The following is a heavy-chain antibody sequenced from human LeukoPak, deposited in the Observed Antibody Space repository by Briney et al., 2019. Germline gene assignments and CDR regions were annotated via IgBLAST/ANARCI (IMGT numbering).Heavy chain of an antibody. J-gene: IGHJ4*02. Sequence: SETLSLTCTVSGGSVSSSSYYWSWIRQPPGKGLEWIGYIYYSGSTNYNPSLKSRVTISVDTSKNQFSLKLSSVTAADTAVYYCARTNYYDSSGYYFIPRFDYWGQGTLVTVSS. V-gene: IGHV4-61*01. D-gene: IGHD3-22*01. CDR1: GGSVSSSSYY. CDR3: ARTNYYDSSGYYFIPRFDY. CDR2: IYYSGST.